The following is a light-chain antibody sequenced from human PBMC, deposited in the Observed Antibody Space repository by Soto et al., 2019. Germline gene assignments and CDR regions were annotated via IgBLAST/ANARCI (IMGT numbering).Light chain of an antibody. V-gene: IGKV3-15*01. J-gene: IGKJ4*01. CDR1: QSVSNN. Sequence: EIVLTQSPGTLSLSPGEIATLSCSASQSVSNNYLAWYQQKAGQSPRLLIYGASTRAAETPARFSGSGSETEFTLTISSLQSEDFAVYYCQQYSKWPLTFGGGTKV. CDR2: GAS. CDR3: QQYSKWPLT.